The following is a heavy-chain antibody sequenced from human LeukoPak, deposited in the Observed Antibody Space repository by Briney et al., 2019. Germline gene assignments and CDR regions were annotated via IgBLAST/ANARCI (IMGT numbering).Heavy chain of an antibody. CDR3: AGTGDMDDY. J-gene: IGHJ4*02. D-gene: IGHD7-27*01. CDR2: INHSGST. CDR1: GGSFSGYY. Sequence: SETLSLTCAVYGGSFSGYYWSWIRQPPGKGLEWIGEINHSGSTNYNPSLKSRVTISVDTSKNQFSPKLSSVTAADTAVYYCAGTGDMDDYWGQGTLVTVSS. V-gene: IGHV4-34*01.